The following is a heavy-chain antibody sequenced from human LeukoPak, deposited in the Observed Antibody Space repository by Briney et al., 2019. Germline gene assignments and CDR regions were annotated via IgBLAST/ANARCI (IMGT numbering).Heavy chain of an antibody. CDR3: ARGEFGTGIFEY. D-gene: IGHD1-14*01. Sequence: SETLSLTCGASGDPLGYYYWSWIRQPPGKGLEWIGYIYYTGTTNYNPSLKSRVTMSVDTSKTQFSLRLSSVTAADTAVYYCARGEFGTGIFEYWGQGALVTVSS. CDR2: IYYTGTT. V-gene: IGHV4-59*01. CDR1: GDPLGYYY. J-gene: IGHJ4*02.